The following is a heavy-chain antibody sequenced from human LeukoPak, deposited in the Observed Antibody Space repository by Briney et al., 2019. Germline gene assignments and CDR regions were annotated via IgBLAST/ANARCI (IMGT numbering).Heavy chain of an antibody. CDR3: ARRGLGEWLPQTDYYYYYMDV. J-gene: IGHJ6*03. D-gene: IGHD3-3*01. V-gene: IGHV1-18*01. CDR2: ISAYNGNT. CDR1: GYTFTSYG. Sequence: ASVKASCKASGYTFTSYGISWVRQAPGQGLEWMGWISAYNGNTNYAQKLQGRVTMTTDTSTSTAYMELRSLRSDDTAVYYCARRGLGEWLPQTDYYYYYMDVWGKGTTVTVSS.